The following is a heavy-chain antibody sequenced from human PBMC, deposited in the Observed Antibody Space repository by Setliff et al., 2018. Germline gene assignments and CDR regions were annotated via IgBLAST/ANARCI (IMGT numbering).Heavy chain of an antibody. V-gene: IGHV4-31*03. CDR2: IYDSGNT. J-gene: IGHJ5*01. CDR3: ASRTTGPGGWFDY. D-gene: IGHD1-1*01. CDR1: GDFISNGGYY. Sequence: SETLSLTCTVSGDFISNGGYYWSWIRQHPGKGLEWIGYIYDSGNTYYSPSLKSRVTISVDTSKNQFSLRLTSVTAADTAIYYCASRTTGPGGWFDYWGQGALVTVSS.